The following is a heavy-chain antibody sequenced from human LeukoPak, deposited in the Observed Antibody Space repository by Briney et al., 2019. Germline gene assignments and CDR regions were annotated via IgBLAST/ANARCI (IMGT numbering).Heavy chain of an antibody. Sequence: SVKVSCKASGGTFSSYAISWVRQAPGQGLEWMGRIIPILGIANYAQKFQGRVTIAADKSTSTAYMELSSLRSEDTAVYYCAPYSSGFGYWGQGTLVTVSS. CDR2: IIPILGIA. D-gene: IGHD6-19*01. J-gene: IGHJ4*02. CDR1: GGTFSSYA. CDR3: APYSSGFGY. V-gene: IGHV1-69*04.